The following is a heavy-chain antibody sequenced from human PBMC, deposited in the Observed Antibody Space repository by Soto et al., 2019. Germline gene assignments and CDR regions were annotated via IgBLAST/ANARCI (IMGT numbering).Heavy chain of an antibody. CDR3: ARQGLYGSDWDGMDV. CDR1: GYSFTNYW. CDR2: IYPGDSDT. V-gene: IGHV5-51*01. D-gene: IGHD2-2*02. Sequence: PGESLKISCKDSGYSFTNYWIGWVRQMPGKGLEWMRIIYPGDSDTKYSPSFQGQVTISADKSISTAYLQWSSLKASDAAIYYCARQGLYGSDWDGMDVWGQGTTVTVSS. J-gene: IGHJ6*02.